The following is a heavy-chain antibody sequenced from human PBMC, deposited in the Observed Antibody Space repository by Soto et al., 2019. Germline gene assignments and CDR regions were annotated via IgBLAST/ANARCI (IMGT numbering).Heavy chain of an antibody. CDR3: ANRARTGTTVWY. CDR2: INHSGST. J-gene: IGHJ4*02. CDR1: GGSFSGYY. D-gene: IGHD1-1*01. Sequence: ASETLSLTCAVYGGSFSGYYWSWIRQPPGKGLEWIGEINHSGSTNYNPSLKSRVTISVDTSKNQFSLKLSSVTAADTAVYYCANRARTGTTVWYWGQGTLVTVSS. V-gene: IGHV4-34*01.